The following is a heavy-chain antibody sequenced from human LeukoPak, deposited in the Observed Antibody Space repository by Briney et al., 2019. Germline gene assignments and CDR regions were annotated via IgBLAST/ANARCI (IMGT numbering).Heavy chain of an antibody. J-gene: IGHJ4*02. CDR2: IWYDGSKK. Sequence: PGGSLRLSCAASGFTFNNYAMHWVRQAPGKGLEWVVVIWYDGSKKYYADSVKGRFTVSRDNSKNTLDLQMNSLRAEDTAVYYCARSGYSSSWYVVDYWGQGTLVTVSS. CDR3: ARSGYSSSWYVVDY. CDR1: GFTFNNYA. V-gene: IGHV3-30*04. D-gene: IGHD6-13*01.